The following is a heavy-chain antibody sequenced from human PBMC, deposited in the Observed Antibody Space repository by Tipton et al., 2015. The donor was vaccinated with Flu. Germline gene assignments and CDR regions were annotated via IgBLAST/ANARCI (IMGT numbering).Heavy chain of an antibody. V-gene: IGHV3-64*01. D-gene: IGHD3-9*01. Sequence: GSLRLSCAASGFTFSSYAMHWVRQAPGKGLEYVSAISSNEGSTYYANSVKGRFTISRDNSKNTLYLQMGSLRAEDMAVYYCARGHYDISGAFDIWGQGTMVTVSS. CDR1: GFTFSSYA. J-gene: IGHJ3*02. CDR2: ISSNEGST. CDR3: ARGHYDISGAFDI.